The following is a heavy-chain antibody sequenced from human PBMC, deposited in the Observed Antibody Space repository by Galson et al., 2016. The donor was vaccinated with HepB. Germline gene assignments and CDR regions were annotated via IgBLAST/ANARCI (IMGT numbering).Heavy chain of an antibody. D-gene: IGHD2/OR15-2a*01. V-gene: IGHV3-23*01. CDR3: AKGSMKLGFDY. CDR1: GFTFSNNA. Sequence: SLRLSCAASGFTFSNNAMTWVRQAPGKGLEWVSSIGGSGGDTYYADSVKGRFTISRDNSKNALYLQMSSLRAEDTALYYCAKGSMKLGFDYWGQGTLVTVSS. J-gene: IGHJ4*02. CDR2: IGGSGGDT.